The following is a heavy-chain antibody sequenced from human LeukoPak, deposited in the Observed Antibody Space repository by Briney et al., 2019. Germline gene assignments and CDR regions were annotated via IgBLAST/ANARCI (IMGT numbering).Heavy chain of an antibody. Sequence: PGGSLRLSCAASGFTFSSYSMNWVRQAPGKGLEWVSYISSSSSTIYYADSVKGRFTISRDNAKNSLYLQMNSLRAEDTAVYYCARDGVPGHCGGDCGPGGEDYYYYMDVWGKGTTVTVSS. CDR1: GFTFSSYS. V-gene: IGHV3-48*01. CDR3: ARDGVPGHCGGDCGPGGEDYYYYMDV. J-gene: IGHJ6*03. D-gene: IGHD2-21*02. CDR2: ISSSSSTI.